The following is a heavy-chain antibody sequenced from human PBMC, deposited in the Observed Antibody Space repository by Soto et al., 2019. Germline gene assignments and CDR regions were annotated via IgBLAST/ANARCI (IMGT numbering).Heavy chain of an antibody. CDR3: ATDLLSRRDGYGIWANFDY. J-gene: IGHJ4*02. V-gene: IGHV3-23*01. D-gene: IGHD5-12*01. CDR1: GFTFSSYA. CDR2: ISGSGGST. Sequence: PGGSLRLSCAASGFTFSSYAMSWVRQAPGKGLEWVSAISGSGGSTYYADSVKGRFTISRDNSKNTLYLQMNSLRAEDTAVYYCATDLLSRRDGYGIWANFDYWGQGTLVTVSS.